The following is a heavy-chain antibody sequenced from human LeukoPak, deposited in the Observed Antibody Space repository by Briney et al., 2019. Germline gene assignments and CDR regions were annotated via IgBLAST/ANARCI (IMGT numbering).Heavy chain of an antibody. V-gene: IGHV5-51*01. D-gene: IGHD3-16*01. CDR1: GYSFTSHW. CDR2: IYPSDSDP. Sequence: GGSLKISCKGSGYSFTSHWIAWVRQMPGKGLEWMGIIYPSDSDPRFSPSFQGQVTISPDKSNNTSYLQWSSLKASDTAMYFCARHPRGTFPYYFDYWGQGTLVTVYS. J-gene: IGHJ4*02. CDR3: ARHPRGTFPYYFDY.